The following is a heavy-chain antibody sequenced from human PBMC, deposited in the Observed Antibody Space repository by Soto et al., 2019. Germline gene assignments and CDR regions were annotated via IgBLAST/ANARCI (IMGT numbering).Heavy chain of an antibody. V-gene: IGHV1-46*03. CDR3: AISGYSGYDFEVHFDY. CDR2: INPSGGST. D-gene: IGHD5-12*01. CDR1: GYTFTSYY. J-gene: IGHJ4*02. Sequence: ASVKVSCKASGYTFTSYYMHWVRHAPGQGLEWMGIINPSGGSTSYAQKFQGRVTMTRDTSTSTVYMELSSLRSEDTAVYYCAISGYSGYDFEVHFDYWGQGTLVTVSS.